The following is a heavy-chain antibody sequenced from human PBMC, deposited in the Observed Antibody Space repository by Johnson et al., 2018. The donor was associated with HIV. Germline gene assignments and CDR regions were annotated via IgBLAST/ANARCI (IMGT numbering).Heavy chain of an antibody. CDR2: IYSGGST. V-gene: IGHV3-66*01. D-gene: IGHD3-22*01. CDR3: ARGEYYYDSSGYSNTPDAFDI. J-gene: IGHJ3*02. Sequence: VQLVESGGGVVRPGGSLRLSCAASGFTFDDFGLSWVRQAPGKGLDWVSVIYSGGSTYYADSVKGRFTISRDNSKNTLYLQMNSLRAEDTAVYYCARGEYYYDSSGYSNTPDAFDIWGQGTMVTVCS. CDR1: GFTFDDFG.